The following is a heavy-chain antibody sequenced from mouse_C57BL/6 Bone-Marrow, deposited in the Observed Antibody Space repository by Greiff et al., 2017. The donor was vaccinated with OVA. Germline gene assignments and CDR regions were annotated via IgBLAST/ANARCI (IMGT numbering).Heavy chain of an antibody. Sequence: EVQLQQSGPELVKPGASVKISCKASGYPFTDYYMNWVKQSHGKSLEWIGDINPNNGGTSYNQKFKGKATLTVDKSSSTAYMQLRSLTSEDSAVYYGANNGKSVRAMDYWGQGTSVTVSS. CDR1: GYPFTDYY. CDR2: INPNNGGT. D-gene: IGHD2-1*01. J-gene: IGHJ4*01. V-gene: IGHV1-26*01. CDR3: ANNGKSVRAMDY.